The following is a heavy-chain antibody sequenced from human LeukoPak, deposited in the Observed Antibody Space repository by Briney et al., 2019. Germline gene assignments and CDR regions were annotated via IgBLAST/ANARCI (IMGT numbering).Heavy chain of an antibody. CDR1: GGSISSYY. V-gene: IGHV4-4*07. Sequence: PSETLSLTCTVSGGSISSYYWSWIRQSAGKGLEWIGRIYSSGSIDYNPSLRSRVTMSVDPSQNQFSLKLNSVTAADTAVYYCARDTNHYGSGYVLFDPWGQGILVTVSS. CDR3: ARDTNHYGSGYVLFDP. CDR2: IYSSGSI. J-gene: IGHJ5*02. D-gene: IGHD3-10*01.